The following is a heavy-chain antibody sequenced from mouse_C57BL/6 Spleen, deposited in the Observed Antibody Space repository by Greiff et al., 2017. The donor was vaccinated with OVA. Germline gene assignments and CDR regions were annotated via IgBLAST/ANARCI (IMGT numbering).Heavy chain of an antibody. D-gene: IGHD2-1*01. CDR3: ARDYSPYAMDY. Sequence: EVQLVESGGGLVKPGGSLKLSCAASGFTFSSYAMSWVRQTPEKRLEWVATISDGGSYTYYPDNVKGRFTISRDNAKNNLYLQMSHLKSEDTAMYYCARDYSPYAMDYWGQGTSVTVSS. J-gene: IGHJ4*01. V-gene: IGHV5-4*01. CDR1: GFTFSSYA. CDR2: ISDGGSYT.